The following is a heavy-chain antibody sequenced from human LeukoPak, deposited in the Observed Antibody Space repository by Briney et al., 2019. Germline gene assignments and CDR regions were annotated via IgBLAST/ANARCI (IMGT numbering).Heavy chain of an antibody. CDR3: ARSRSSSWYGNPFDY. J-gene: IGHJ4*02. Sequence: ASVKVSCKASGYTFTSYDINWVRQATGQGLEWMGWMNPNSGNTGYAQKFQGRVTITRNTSISTAYMELSSLRSEDTAVYYCARSRSSSWYGNPFDYWGQGTLVTVSS. D-gene: IGHD6-13*01. V-gene: IGHV1-8*03. CDR1: GYTFTSYD. CDR2: MNPNSGNT.